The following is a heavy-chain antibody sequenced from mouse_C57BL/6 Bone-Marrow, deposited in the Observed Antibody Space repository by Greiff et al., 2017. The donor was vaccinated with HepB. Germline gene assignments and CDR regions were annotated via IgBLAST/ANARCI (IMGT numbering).Heavy chain of an antibody. Sequence: QVQLQQSGAELVRPGASVTLSCKASGYTFTDYEIHWVKQTPVHGLEWIGAIDPETGGTAYNQKFKGKAILTADKSSSTAYMELRSLTSEDSAVYYCTRDYEPWFAYWGQGTLVTVSA. CDR1: GYTFTDYE. CDR3: TRDYEPWFAY. CDR2: IDPETGGT. J-gene: IGHJ3*01. D-gene: IGHD2-4*01. V-gene: IGHV1-15*01.